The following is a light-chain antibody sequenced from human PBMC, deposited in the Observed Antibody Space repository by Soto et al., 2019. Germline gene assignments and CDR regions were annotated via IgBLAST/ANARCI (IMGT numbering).Light chain of an antibody. CDR1: SSDVGGYHY. CDR3: SSYTSSTLYV. V-gene: IGLV2-14*01. Sequence: QSVLTRPVSVSGSPGQSITISCTGTSSDVGGYHYVSWYQQHPGKAPKLMIYDVSNRPSGVSNRFSGSKSGNTASLTISGLQAEDEADYYCSSYTSSTLYVFGTGTKVTGL. CDR2: DVS. J-gene: IGLJ1*01.